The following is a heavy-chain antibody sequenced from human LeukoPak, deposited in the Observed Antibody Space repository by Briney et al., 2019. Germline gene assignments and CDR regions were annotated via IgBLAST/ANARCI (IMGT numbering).Heavy chain of an antibody. Sequence: GGSLRLSCAASGFTFSSYAIHWVRQAPGKGLEWVAVISYDGSNKYYADSVKGRFTISRDNSNNTLYLQMNSLRAEDTAVYYCARDRWDAFDIWGQGTMVTVSS. J-gene: IGHJ3*02. CDR2: ISYDGSNK. CDR3: ARDRWDAFDI. V-gene: IGHV3-30*04. CDR1: GFTFSSYA. D-gene: IGHD6-13*01.